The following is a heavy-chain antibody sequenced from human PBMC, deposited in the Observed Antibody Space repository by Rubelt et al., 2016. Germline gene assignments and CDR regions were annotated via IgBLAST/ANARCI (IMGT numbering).Heavy chain of an antibody. CDR1: GGSISSSSYY. Sequence: QLQLQESGPGLVKPSETLSLTCTVSGGSISSSSYYWGWIRQPPGKGLEWIGEINHSGSTNHNPAVRGGLTILVETSKNRCSLKRSAVTAADTAVYYCAGGLSSVTTWAYFDYWGQGTLVTVSS. V-gene: IGHV4-39*07. J-gene: IGHJ4*02. CDR2: INHSGST. CDR3: AGGLSSVTTWAYFDY. D-gene: IGHD4-17*01.